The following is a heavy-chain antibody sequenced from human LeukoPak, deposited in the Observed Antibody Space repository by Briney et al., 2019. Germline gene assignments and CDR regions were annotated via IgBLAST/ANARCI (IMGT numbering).Heavy chain of an antibody. Sequence: KPPETLSLTCTVSGGSISSYYWSWIRQPPGKGLEWIGYIYYSGSTNYNPSLKSRVTISVDTSKNQFSLKLSSVTAADTAVYYCARGADSSGYYSIFYFDYWGQGTLVTVSS. CDR1: GGSISSYY. V-gene: IGHV4-59*01. J-gene: IGHJ4*02. CDR2: IYYSGST. CDR3: ARGADSSGYYSIFYFDY. D-gene: IGHD3-22*01.